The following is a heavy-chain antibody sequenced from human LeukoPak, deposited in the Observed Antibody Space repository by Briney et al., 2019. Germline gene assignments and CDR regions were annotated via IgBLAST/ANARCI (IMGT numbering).Heavy chain of an antibody. J-gene: IGHJ6*03. V-gene: IGHV4-34*01. Sequence: PSETLSLTCAVYGGSFSGYYWRWIRQPPGKGLEWIGEINHSGSTNYNPSLKSRVTISVDTSKNQFSLKLSSVTAADTAVYYCARGIYDFWSGYSKPNYYYMDVWGKGTTVTVSS. CDR1: GGSFSGYY. CDR3: ARGIYDFWSGYSKPNYYYMDV. D-gene: IGHD3-3*01. CDR2: INHSGST.